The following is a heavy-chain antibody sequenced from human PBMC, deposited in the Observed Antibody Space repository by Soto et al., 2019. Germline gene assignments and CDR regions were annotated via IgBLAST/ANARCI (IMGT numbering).Heavy chain of an antibody. V-gene: IGHV4-31*03. CDR3: ARADHYDSSGTTKFDN. CDR2: IYYSGTT. J-gene: IGHJ4*02. D-gene: IGHD3-22*01. Sequence: QVQLQESGPGLVKPSQTLSLTCTVSGGSISSGGYYWSWIRQHPGKGLGWIGYIYYSGTTYYNPSLKSRVTISVATSKNQFSLKLRSLSAADTAVYYGARADHYDSSGTTKFDNWGQGTLVTVSS. CDR1: GGSISSGGYY.